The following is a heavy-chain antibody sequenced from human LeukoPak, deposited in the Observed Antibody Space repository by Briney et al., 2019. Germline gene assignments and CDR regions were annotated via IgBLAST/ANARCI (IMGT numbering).Heavy chain of an antibody. CDR2: IRYDGSNK. Sequence: GGSLRLSCAASGFTFSSYGMHWVRQAPGKGLEWVAFIRYDGSNKYYADSVKGRFTISRDNSKNTLYLQMNSLRAEDTAVYYCAKDYAPTYYYDEQDYWGQGTLVTVSS. D-gene: IGHD3-22*01. CDR3: AKDYAPTYYYDEQDY. J-gene: IGHJ4*02. V-gene: IGHV3-30*02. CDR1: GFTFSSYG.